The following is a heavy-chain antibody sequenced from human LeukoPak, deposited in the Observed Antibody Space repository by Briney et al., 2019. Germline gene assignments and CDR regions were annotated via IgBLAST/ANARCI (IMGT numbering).Heavy chain of an antibody. V-gene: IGHV1-46*01. CDR1: GYTFTSYY. CDR2: INPSGGST. CDR3: ARAYGGTLKRFDY. J-gene: IGHJ4*02. D-gene: IGHD4-23*01. Sequence: GASVKVSCKASGYTFTSYYMQWARQAPGQGLEWMGIINPSGGSTSYAQKFQGRVTMTRDTSTSTVYMELSSLRSEDTAVYYCARAYGGTLKRFDYWGQGTLVTVSS.